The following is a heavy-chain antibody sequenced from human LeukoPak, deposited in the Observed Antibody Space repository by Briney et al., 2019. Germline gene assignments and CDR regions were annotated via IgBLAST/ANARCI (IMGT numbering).Heavy chain of an antibody. CDR2: ISGSGGST. J-gene: IGHJ4*02. CDR1: GFTFSSYA. V-gene: IGHV3-23*01. CDR3: AKGFDGYNSGLDY. D-gene: IGHD5-24*01. Sequence: PGGSLRLSCAASGFTFSSYAMSWVRQAPGKGLEWVSAISGSGGSTYYAYSVKGRFTISRDNSKSTLYLQMNSLRAEDTAVYYCAKGFDGYNSGLDYWGQGTLVTVSS.